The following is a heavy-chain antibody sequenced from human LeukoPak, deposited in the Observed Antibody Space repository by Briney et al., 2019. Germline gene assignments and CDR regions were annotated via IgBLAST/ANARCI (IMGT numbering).Heavy chain of an antibody. CDR3: AKFYGDYARFDY. CDR1: RFTFSTYA. CDR2: ISDSGGST. V-gene: IGHV3-23*01. J-gene: IGHJ4*02. D-gene: IGHD4-17*01. Sequence: GGSLRLSCAASRFTFSTYAMSWVRQAPVTGLESVSSISDSGGSTYYAASVKGRFTISRDNSKNILYVQMNSLRAEDTAVYYCAKFYGDYARFDYWGQGTLVTVSS.